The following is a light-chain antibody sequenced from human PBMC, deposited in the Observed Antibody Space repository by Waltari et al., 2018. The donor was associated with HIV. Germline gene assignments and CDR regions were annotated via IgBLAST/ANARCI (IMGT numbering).Light chain of an antibody. V-gene: IGLV2-11*01. Sequence: QSALTQPRSMSGSPGQSVTISCTGTNNDVGFSDYVSWFQQHPGKVPKLIISDVSKPPPGVPDRFSGSKSDNTASLTISGLQPEDEAHYYCCAYAGSYSVVFGGGTKLTVL. J-gene: IGLJ2*01. CDR1: NNDVGFSDY. CDR3: CAYAGSYSVV. CDR2: DVS.